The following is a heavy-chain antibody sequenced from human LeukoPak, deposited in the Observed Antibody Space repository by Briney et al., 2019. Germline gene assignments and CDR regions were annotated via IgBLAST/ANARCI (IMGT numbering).Heavy chain of an antibody. CDR2: IYPGDSDT. CDR3: AVQYCSSTSCYSGFDP. Sequence: GESLKISCKGSGYSFTSYWIGWVRQMPGKGLEWMGIIYPGDSDTRYSPSFQGQVTISAGKSISTAYLQWSSLKASDTAMYYCAVQYCSSTSCYSGFDPWGQGTLVTVSS. D-gene: IGHD2-2*01. CDR1: GYSFTSYW. J-gene: IGHJ5*02. V-gene: IGHV5-51*01.